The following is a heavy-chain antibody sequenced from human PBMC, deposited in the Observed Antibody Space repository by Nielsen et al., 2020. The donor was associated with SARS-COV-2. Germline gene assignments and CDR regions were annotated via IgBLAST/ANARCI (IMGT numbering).Heavy chain of an antibody. CDR3: ARSVGGTAMPYYYYYGMDV. J-gene: IGHJ6*02. CDR2: ISGSGGST. Sequence: GGSLRLSCGASGITFTSYAMSWVRQAPGKGLEWVSAISGSGGSTYYADSVKGRFTISRDNSKNTLYLQMNSLRAEDTAVYYCARSVGGTAMPYYYYYGMDVWGQGTTVTVSS. CDR1: GITFTSYA. V-gene: IGHV3-23*01. D-gene: IGHD5-18*01.